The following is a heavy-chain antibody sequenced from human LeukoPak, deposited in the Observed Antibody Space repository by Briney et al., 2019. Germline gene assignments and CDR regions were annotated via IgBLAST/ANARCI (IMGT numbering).Heavy chain of an antibody. V-gene: IGHV3-48*01. CDR3: VRGDGWFGELLNFDN. Sequence: GGSLRLSGAASGFTFRAYSMNWVRQAPGKGPEWVSHISSSSSTIYYADSVKGRFTISRDNGKNSLYLQMNSLRGEDTAVYYCVRGDGWFGELLNFDNWGQGTLVTVSS. CDR2: ISSSSSTI. CDR1: GFTFRAYS. D-gene: IGHD3-10*01. J-gene: IGHJ4*02.